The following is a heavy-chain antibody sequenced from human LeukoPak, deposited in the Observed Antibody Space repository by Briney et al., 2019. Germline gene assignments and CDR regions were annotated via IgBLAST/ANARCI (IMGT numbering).Heavy chain of an antibody. V-gene: IGHV1-69*06. CDR2: IIPIFGTA. CDR3: ARGYCSGGSCYSVGYYYYYMDV. Sequence: GASVKVSCKASGGTFSSYAISWVRQAPGQGLEWMGGIIPIFGTANYAQKFQGRVTITADKSTSTAYMELSSLRSEDTAVYYCARGYCSGGSCYSVGYYYYYMDVWGKGTTVTVSS. J-gene: IGHJ6*03. CDR1: GGTFSSYA. D-gene: IGHD2-15*01.